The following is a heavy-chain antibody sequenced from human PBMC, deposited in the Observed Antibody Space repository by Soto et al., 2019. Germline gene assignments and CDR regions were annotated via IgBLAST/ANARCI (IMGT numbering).Heavy chain of an antibody. D-gene: IGHD1-1*01. Sequence: ASVKVSCKASGYTFTSYGISWVRQAPGQGLEWMGWISAYNGNTNYAQKLQGRVTMTTDTSTSTAYMELRSLRSDDTAVYYCARDYGSLTGTNWFDPWGQGTLVTVSS. CDR1: GYTFTSYG. J-gene: IGHJ5*02. CDR3: ARDYGSLTGTNWFDP. V-gene: IGHV1-18*01. CDR2: ISAYNGNT.